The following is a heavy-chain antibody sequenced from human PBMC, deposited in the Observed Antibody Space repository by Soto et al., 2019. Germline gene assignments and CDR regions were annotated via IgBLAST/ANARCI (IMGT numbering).Heavy chain of an antibody. CDR1: GFTFSSYG. CDR3: ARDWGMTGVTTEYSAFDI. J-gene: IGHJ3*02. CDR2: IWYDGSNK. Sequence: QVQLVESGGGVVQPGRSLRLSCAASGFTFSSYGMHWVRQAPGKGLEWVAVIWYDGSNKYYADSVKGRFTISRDNSKNTLYLQMNSLRAEDTAVYYCARDWGMTGVTTEYSAFDIWGQGTMVTVSS. V-gene: IGHV3-33*01. D-gene: IGHD4-17*01.